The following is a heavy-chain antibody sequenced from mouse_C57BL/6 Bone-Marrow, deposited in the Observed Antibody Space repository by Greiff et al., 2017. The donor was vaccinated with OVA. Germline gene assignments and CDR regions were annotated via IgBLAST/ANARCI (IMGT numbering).Heavy chain of an antibody. D-gene: IGHD1-1*01. CDR2: INPYNGGT. CDR1: GYTFTDYY. CDR3: PPITTVPSLYWYFDV. Sequence: EVQLQQSGPVLVKPGASVKMSCKASGYTFTDYYMNWVKQSHGKSLEWIGVINPYNGGTSYNQKFKGKATLTVDKSSSTAYMELNSLTSEDSAVYYCPPITTVPSLYWYFDVWGTGTTVTVSS. J-gene: IGHJ1*03. V-gene: IGHV1-19*01.